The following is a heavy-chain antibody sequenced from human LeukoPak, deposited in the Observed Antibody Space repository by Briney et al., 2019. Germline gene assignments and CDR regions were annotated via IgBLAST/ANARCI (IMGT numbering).Heavy chain of an antibody. CDR2: IIPIFGTA. CDR3: ARDLVGDHVWGSYRSLDY. D-gene: IGHD3-16*02. V-gene: IGHV1-69*13. J-gene: IGHJ4*02. CDR1: GGTFSSYA. Sequence: SVKVSCKASGGTFSSYAISWVRQAPGQGLEWMGGIIPIFGTANYAQKFQGRVTITADESTSTAYMELSSLRSEDTAVYYCARDLVGDHVWGSYRSLDYWGQGTLVTVSS.